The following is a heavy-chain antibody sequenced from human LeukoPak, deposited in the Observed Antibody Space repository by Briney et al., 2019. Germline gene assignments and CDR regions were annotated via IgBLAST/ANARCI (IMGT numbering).Heavy chain of an antibody. CDR1: GFTFSSYY. Sequence: GGSLRLSCAASGFTFSSYYMNWVRQAQGKGLEWVPSISRSTNHTYYADSLKGRFTISRDNAKNSLYLQMNSLRAEDTAVYYCARVSFADGGYFDYWGQGSLVTVSS. CDR2: ISRSTNHT. D-gene: IGHD2-15*01. J-gene: IGHJ4*02. V-gene: IGHV3-21*01. CDR3: ARVSFADGGYFDY.